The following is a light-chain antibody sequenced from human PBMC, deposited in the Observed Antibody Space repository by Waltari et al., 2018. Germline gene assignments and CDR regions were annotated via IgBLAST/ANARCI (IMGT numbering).Light chain of an antibody. J-gene: IGKJ2*01. CDR3: QQSQGYPYT. V-gene: IGKV1-39*01. CDR1: HNIDVF. Sequence: DIQMTQSPSSLSASVGGSVIMSCRASHNIDVFLNWYQQKPGKAPKLLIFGASSLQNGVPSRFSGSGAGTDFILTITSLSSEDSATYYCQQSQGYPYTFGQGTKLEIK. CDR2: GAS.